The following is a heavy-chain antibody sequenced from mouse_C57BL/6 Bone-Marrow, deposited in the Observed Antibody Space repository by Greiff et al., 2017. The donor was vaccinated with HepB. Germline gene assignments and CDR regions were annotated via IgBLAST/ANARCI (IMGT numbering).Heavy chain of an antibody. CDR3: ARRDKGYFDY. CDR1: GYTFTSYW. Sequence: QVQLQQPGAELVKPGASVKLSCKASGYTFTSYWMQWVKQKPGQGLEWIGEIDPSDSYTNYNQKFKGKATLTVDTSSSTAYMQLRSLTSEDSAVYYCARRDKGYFDYWGQGTTLTVSS. J-gene: IGHJ2*01. V-gene: IGHV1-50*01. CDR2: IDPSDSYT.